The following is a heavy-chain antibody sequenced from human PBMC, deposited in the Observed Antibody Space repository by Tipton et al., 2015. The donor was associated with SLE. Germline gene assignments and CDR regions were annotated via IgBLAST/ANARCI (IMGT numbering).Heavy chain of an antibody. Sequence: TLSLTCAVYGGSFSGYYWSWIRQPPGKGLEWIGEINHSGSTYYNPSLKSRVTISVDTSKNQFSLKLSSVTAADTAVYYCARDQGPRSSWYYFDYWGQGTLVTVSS. CDR1: GGSFSGYY. D-gene: IGHD6-13*01. J-gene: IGHJ4*02. CDR2: INHSGST. V-gene: IGHV4-34*01. CDR3: ARDQGPRSSWYYFDY.